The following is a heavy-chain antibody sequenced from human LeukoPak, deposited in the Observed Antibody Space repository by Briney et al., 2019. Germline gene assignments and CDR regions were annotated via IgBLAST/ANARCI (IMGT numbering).Heavy chain of an antibody. Sequence: PSETLSLTCTVSGGSISSGSYYWSWIRQPAGKGLEWIGRIYTSGSPNYNPSLKGRLTISVDKSMNQFSLKLTSVTAADTAVYYCARRSVGGTLDYWGQGTLVVVSS. CDR2: IYTSGSP. CDR1: GGSISSGSYY. D-gene: IGHD6-19*01. V-gene: IGHV4-61*02. J-gene: IGHJ4*02. CDR3: ARRSVGGTLDY.